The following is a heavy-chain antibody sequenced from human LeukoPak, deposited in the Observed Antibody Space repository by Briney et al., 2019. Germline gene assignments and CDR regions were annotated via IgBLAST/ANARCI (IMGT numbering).Heavy chain of an antibody. CDR1: GYTFTSYG. Sequence: ASVKVSCKASGYTFTSYGISWVRQAPGQGLEWMGWISAYNGNTNYAQKLQGRVTMTTDTSTSTAYMGLRSLRSDDTAVYYCARDSGSSSSSTVTYYWGQGTLVTVSS. V-gene: IGHV1-18*01. CDR3: ARDSGSSSSSTVTYY. J-gene: IGHJ4*02. D-gene: IGHD6-6*01. CDR2: ISAYNGNT.